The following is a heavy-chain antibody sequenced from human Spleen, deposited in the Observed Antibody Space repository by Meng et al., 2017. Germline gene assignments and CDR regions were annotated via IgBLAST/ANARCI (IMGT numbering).Heavy chain of an antibody. Sequence: SETLSLTCAVSGYSISSGYYWGWIRQPPGKGLEWVGSIYHSGSTYYNPSLKSRVTISVNTSKNQLSLKLSSVTAAETAVYYCARDLDTRGGSSFIFDYWGQGTLVTVSS. CDR3: ARDLDTRGGSSFIFDY. J-gene: IGHJ4*02. CDR1: GYSISSGYY. V-gene: IGHV4-38-2*02. CDR2: IYHSGST. D-gene: IGHD6-6*01.